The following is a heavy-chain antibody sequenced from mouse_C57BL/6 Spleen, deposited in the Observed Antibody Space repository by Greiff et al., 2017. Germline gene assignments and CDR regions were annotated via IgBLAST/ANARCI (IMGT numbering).Heavy chain of an antibody. CDR3: ARYYDYDVPYFDY. V-gene: IGHV5-6*01. D-gene: IGHD2-4*01. J-gene: IGHJ2*01. Sequence: EVKLMESGGDLVKPGGSLKLSCAASGFTFSSYGMSWVRQTPDKRLEWVATISSGGSYTYYPDSVKGRFTISRDNAKNTLYLQMSSLKSEDTAMYYCARYYDYDVPYFDYWGQGTTLTVSS. CDR1: GFTFSSYG. CDR2: ISSGGSYT.